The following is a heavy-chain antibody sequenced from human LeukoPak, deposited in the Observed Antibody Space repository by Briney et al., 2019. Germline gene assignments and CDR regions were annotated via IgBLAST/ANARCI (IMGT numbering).Heavy chain of an antibody. CDR1: GFTFNKYV. CDR3: VKGEIRGYKKRGVDY. V-gene: IGHV3-64D*06. D-gene: IGHD5-18*01. J-gene: IGHJ4*02. Sequence: GGSLRLSCSASGFTFNKYVMHWVRQAPDKGLEYVSGISNNGDNTYYADSVKGRFTISRDNSKNTLYLQMSSLRPEDTAAYYCVKGEIRGYKKRGVDYWGQGTLVTVSS. CDR2: ISNNGDNT.